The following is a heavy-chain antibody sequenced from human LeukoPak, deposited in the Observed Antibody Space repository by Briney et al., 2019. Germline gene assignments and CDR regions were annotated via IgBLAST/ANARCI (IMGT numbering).Heavy chain of an antibody. Sequence: GGSLRLSCAASGFTFSSYGMHWVRQAPGKGLEWVAVIWYDGSNKYYADSVKGRFTISRDNSKNTLYLQMNSPRAEDTAVYYCAREGIAAAETGFDYWGQGTLVTVSS. CDR3: AREGIAAAETGFDY. J-gene: IGHJ4*02. V-gene: IGHV3-33*01. CDR2: IWYDGSNK. D-gene: IGHD6-13*01. CDR1: GFTFSSYG.